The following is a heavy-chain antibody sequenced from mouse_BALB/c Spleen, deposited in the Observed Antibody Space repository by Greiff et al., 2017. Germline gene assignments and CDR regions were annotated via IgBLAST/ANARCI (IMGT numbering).Heavy chain of an antibody. CDR3: ENYYGSSYWYFDD. Sequence: EVQLQESGPGLVKPSQSLSLTCTVTGYSITSDYAWNWIRQFPGNTLEWMGYISYSGSTSYNPSLKSRISITRDTSKNQFFLQLNSVTTEDTATDYCENYYGSSYWYFDDWGAGTTVTVSS. J-gene: IGHJ1*01. CDR2: ISYSGST. CDR1: GYSITSDYA. V-gene: IGHV3-2*02. D-gene: IGHD1-1*01.